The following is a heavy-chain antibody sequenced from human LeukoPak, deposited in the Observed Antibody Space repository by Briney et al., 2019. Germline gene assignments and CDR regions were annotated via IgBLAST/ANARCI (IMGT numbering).Heavy chain of an antibody. Sequence: GGSLRLSCAASGFTFSSYGMHWVRQAPGKGLEWVAVIWYDGTNKYYADSVKGRFTISRDKSKHTLYLQMNNLRAEDTAVYYCAKRSDYGDNWNYLDYWGQGTLVTVSS. J-gene: IGHJ4*02. V-gene: IGHV3-33*03. CDR3: AKRSDYGDNWNYLDY. CDR1: GFTFSSYG. CDR2: IWYDGTNK. D-gene: IGHD4-23*01.